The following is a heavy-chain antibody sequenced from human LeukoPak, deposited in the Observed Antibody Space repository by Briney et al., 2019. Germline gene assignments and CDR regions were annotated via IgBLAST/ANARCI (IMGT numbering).Heavy chain of an antibody. D-gene: IGHD3-9*01. J-gene: IGHJ4*02. CDR1: GFTFSSYA. CDR2: ISGSGGST. Sequence: GGSLRLSCAASGFTFSSYAMSWVRQAPGKGLEWVSAISGSGGSTYYADSVKGRFTISRDNAKNSLYLQMNSLRAEDTAVYYCARTFDWPPLRAAHPGVLDYWGQGTLVTVSS. V-gene: IGHV3-23*01. CDR3: ARTFDWPPLRAAHPGVLDY.